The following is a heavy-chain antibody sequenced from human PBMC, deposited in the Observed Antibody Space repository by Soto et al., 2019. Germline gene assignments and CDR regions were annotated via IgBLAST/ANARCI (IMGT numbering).Heavy chain of an antibody. CDR2: ISYDGSNK. Sequence: GGSLRLSCAASGFTFSSYGMHWVRQAPGKGLEWVAVISYDGSNKYYADSVKGRFTISRDNSKNTLYLQMNSLRAEDTAVYYCAKDLDGAYSGYDFDYWGQGTLVTVSS. D-gene: IGHD5-12*01. V-gene: IGHV3-30*18. J-gene: IGHJ4*02. CDR1: GFTFSSYG. CDR3: AKDLDGAYSGYDFDY.